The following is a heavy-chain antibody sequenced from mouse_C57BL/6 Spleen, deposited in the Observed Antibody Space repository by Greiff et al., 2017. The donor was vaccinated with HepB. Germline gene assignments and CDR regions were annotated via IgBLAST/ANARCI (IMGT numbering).Heavy chain of an antibody. J-gene: IGHJ1*01. CDR3: ARDDYYGSSLYWYFDV. CDR1: GFTFSSYA. CDR2: ISDGGSYT. D-gene: IGHD1-1*01. V-gene: IGHV5-4*01. Sequence: EVHLVESGGGLVKPGGSLKLSCAASGFTFSSYAMSWVRQTPEKRLEWVATISDGGSYTYYPDNVKGRFTISRDNAKNNLYLQMSHLKSEDTAMYYCARDDYYGSSLYWYFDVWGPGTTVTVSS.